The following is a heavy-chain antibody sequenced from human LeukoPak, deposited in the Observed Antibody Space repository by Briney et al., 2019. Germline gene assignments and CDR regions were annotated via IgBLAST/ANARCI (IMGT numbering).Heavy chain of an antibody. V-gene: IGHV4-59*08. CDR1: GGSISGYY. J-gene: IGHJ4*02. CDR2: IYYSGST. CDR3: AKVSDRDSSGCYWGFES. D-gene: IGHD3-22*01. Sequence: SETLSLTCTVSGGSISGYYWSWIRQPPGKGLECIGYIYYSGSTNYNPSLKSRVTISVDTSRNQFSLKLTSVTAADTAVYYCAKVSDRDSSGCYWGFESWGQGTLVTVSS.